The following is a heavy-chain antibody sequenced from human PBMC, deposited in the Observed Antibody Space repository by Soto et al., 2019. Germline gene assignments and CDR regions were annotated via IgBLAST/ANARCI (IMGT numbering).Heavy chain of an antibody. V-gene: IGHV1-8*01. CDR3: ARLREGRAGFAY. CDR2: MNPNSGNT. CDR1: GYTFTSYD. J-gene: IGHJ4*02. Sequence: ASVKVSCKASGYTFTSYDINWVRQATGQGLEWMGWMNPNSGNTGYAQKFQGRVTMTRNTSISTAYMELSSLRSEDTAVYYCARLREGRAGFAYWTQGTLVTVSS.